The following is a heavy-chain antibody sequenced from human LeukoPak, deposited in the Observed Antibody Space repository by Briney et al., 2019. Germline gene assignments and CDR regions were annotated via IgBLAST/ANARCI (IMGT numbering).Heavy chain of an antibody. CDR1: GGNFRNYG. CDR3: ATDPNPYSSTSGYFDF. D-gene: IGHD6-13*01. Sequence: ASVKVSCKASGGNFRNYGFHWVRQAPGQGLEWMGGMLPIFGTANYAQKFQGRVTITADESSNTASLDLSSLTSEDTAVYYCATDPNPYSSTSGYFDFWGQGTLVTVSS. J-gene: IGHJ4*02. CDR2: MLPIFGTA. V-gene: IGHV1-69*13.